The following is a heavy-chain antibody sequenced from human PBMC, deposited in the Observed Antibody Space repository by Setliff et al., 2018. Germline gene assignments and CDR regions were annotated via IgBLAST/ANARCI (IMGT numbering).Heavy chain of an antibody. J-gene: IGHJ4*02. D-gene: IGHD3-22*01. Sequence: PGGSLRLSCAASGFTFSSYSMNWVRQAPGKGLEWVSSISSSSSYIYYADSVKGRFTISRDNAKNSLYLQMNSLRAEDTAVYYCARDPMVYYDSSGPSNYYFDYWGQGTLVTVS. CDR3: ARDPMVYYDSSGPSNYYFDY. CDR1: GFTFSSYS. V-gene: IGHV3-21*01. CDR2: ISSSSSYI.